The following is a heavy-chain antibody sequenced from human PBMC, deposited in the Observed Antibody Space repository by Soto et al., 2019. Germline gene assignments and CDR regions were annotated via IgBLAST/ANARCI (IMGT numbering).Heavy chain of an antibody. D-gene: IGHD3-3*01. Sequence: QLLLQESGPGLVKPSETLSLTCTVSGVSISSSSYYWGWIRQSPDGEGLEWIGTIYYSGNTYYNPSLSSRVTISEDTSKNQFSLRLTSVTAADTAVYYCARHVPRMMTFAVVPKPYYFHMDVWGKGTTVTVSS. V-gene: IGHV4-39*01. CDR2: IYYSGNT. J-gene: IGHJ6*03. CDR1: GVSISSSSYY. CDR3: ARHVPRMMTFAVVPKPYYFHMDV.